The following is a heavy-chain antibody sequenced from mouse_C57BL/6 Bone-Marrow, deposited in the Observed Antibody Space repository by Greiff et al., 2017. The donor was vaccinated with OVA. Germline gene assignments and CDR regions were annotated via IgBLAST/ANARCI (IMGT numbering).Heavy chain of an antibody. Sequence: VQLQQSGAELVRPGTSVKVSCKASGYAFTNYLIEWVKQRPGQGLEWIGVINPGSGGTNYNEKFKGKATLTADKSSSTAYMQLSSLTSEDSAVYFCAILPYYYAMDYWGQGTSVTVSS. V-gene: IGHV1-54*01. CDR3: AILPYYYAMDY. CDR2: INPGSGGT. D-gene: IGHD5-5*01. CDR1: GYAFTNYL. J-gene: IGHJ4*01.